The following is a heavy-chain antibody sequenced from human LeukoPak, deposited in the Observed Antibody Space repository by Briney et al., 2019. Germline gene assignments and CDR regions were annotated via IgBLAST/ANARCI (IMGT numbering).Heavy chain of an antibody. CDR3: TKSSSSYDSSGYNDY. Sequence: GGSLRLSCAASGSTFSTYAMSWVRQAPGKGLEWVSVISGSGGSTYYADSVKGRFTISRDNSKNTLYLQMNSLRAEDTAVYYCTKSSSSYDSSGYNDYWGQGTLVTVSS. CDR1: GSTFSTYA. CDR2: ISGSGGST. D-gene: IGHD3-22*01. V-gene: IGHV3-23*01. J-gene: IGHJ4*02.